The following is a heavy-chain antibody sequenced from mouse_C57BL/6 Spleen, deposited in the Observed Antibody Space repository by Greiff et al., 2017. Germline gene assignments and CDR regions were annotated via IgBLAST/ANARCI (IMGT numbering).Heavy chain of an antibody. Sequence: QVQLQQSGAELVKPGASVKISCKASGYAFSSYWMNWVKQRPGKGLEWIGQIYPGDGDTNYNGKFKGKATLTADKSSSTAYMQLSSLTSEDSAVYFCARWFYDGYYGAMDYWGQGTSVTVSS. V-gene: IGHV1-80*01. CDR2: IYPGDGDT. CDR3: ARWFYDGYYGAMDY. J-gene: IGHJ4*01. CDR1: GYAFSSYW. D-gene: IGHD2-3*01.